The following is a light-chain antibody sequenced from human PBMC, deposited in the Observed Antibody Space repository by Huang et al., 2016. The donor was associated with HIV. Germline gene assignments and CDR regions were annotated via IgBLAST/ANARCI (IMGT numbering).Light chain of an antibody. Sequence: DIQMTQSPSSLSASVGDRVTITCQAGQDISNFLNWYQQKPGKAPKLLIYDASNLETGVPSRFSGSGSGTDFTFTISSLQPEDIATYYCQQYDNLPALTFGGGTKVEI. V-gene: IGKV1-33*01. J-gene: IGKJ4*01. CDR1: QDISNF. CDR2: DAS. CDR3: QQYDNLPALT.